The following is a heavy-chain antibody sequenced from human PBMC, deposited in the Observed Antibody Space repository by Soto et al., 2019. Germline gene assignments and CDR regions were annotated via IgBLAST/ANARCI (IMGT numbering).Heavy chain of an antibody. CDR3: ARRRGLLCFGYWGY. D-gene: IGHD3-10*01. J-gene: IGHJ4*02. Sequence: QVQLQQWGAGLLKPSDTLSLTCAVYGGSFSGYYWSWIRQPPGQGLEWIGEINHSGSTNYNPSLKIRVTISVDTSKNPFSLQLSSVTAAATAVYYWARRRGLLCFGYWGYWGQGTLVTVSS. V-gene: IGHV4-34*01. CDR2: INHSGST. CDR1: GGSFSGYY.